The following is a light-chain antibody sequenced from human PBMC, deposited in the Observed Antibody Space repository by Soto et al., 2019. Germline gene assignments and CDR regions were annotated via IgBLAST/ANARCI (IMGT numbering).Light chain of an antibody. CDR2: GGS. Sequence: EIVLTQSPGTLSLSPGDRATLSCRASQSVSSNYLAWYQKKPGQAPGLFIYGGSSRAAAIPDRFSGSGSDTDFTLTISRLEPEDFAVYYCQQYGDSLPYTFGQGTKVEIK. CDR3: QQYGDSLPYT. V-gene: IGKV3-20*01. CDR1: QSVSSNY. J-gene: IGKJ2*01.